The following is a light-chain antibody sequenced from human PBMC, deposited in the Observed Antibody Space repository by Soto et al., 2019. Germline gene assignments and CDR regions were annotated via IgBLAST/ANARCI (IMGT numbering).Light chain of an antibody. CDR1: QDIRSW. CDR3: QQAHSLPRT. CDR2: DTS. J-gene: IGKJ1*01. V-gene: IGKV1D-12*01. Sequence: DVELTQSPSSLSASVGDRVTVTCRASQDIRSWVAWYQQIPGKAPKLLIYDTSTMQSGFPARFSGSGYGTDFTLSISSLQPGDFATYFCQQAHSLPRTFGQGTKVDI.